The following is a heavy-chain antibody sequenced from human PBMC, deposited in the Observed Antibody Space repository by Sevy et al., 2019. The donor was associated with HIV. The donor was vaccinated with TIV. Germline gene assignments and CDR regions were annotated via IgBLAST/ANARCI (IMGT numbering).Heavy chain of an antibody. CDR3: ARVPTIFTEVNWFDP. V-gene: IGHV1-2*02. CDR1: GYTLTSYY. Sequence: ASVKVSCKASGYTLTSYYIHWVRQAPGQGLECMGWINPNSGDTNYAQNFQGRVTMTSDTSISTVYMDLNRLRSDDTAVYYCARVPTIFTEVNWFDPWGQGPLVTVSS. D-gene: IGHD3-3*01. CDR2: INPNSGDT. J-gene: IGHJ5*02.